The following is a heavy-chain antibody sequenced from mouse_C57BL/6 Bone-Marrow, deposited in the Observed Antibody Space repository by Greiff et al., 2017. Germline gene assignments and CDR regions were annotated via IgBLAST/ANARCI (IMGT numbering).Heavy chain of an antibody. CDR3: ASIYYDYDRDWYFDV. J-gene: IGHJ1*03. D-gene: IGHD2-4*01. V-gene: IGHV3-8*01. CDR2: ISYSGST. CDR1: GYSITSDY. Sequence: VQLQQSGPGLAKPSQTLSLTCSVTGYSITSDYWNWIRKFPGNKLEYMGYISYSGSTYYNPSLKSRISITRDTSKNQYYLQLNSVTTEDTATYYCASIYYDYDRDWYFDVWGTGTTVTVSS.